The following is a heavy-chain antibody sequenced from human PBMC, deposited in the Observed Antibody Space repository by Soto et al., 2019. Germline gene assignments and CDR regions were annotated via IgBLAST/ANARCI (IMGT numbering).Heavy chain of an antibody. J-gene: IGHJ5*02. CDR3: AREEGGGYDHRWFDP. CDR2: IYYSGNT. Sequence: ASETLSLTCTVSGGSISSGDYYWSWIRQPPGKGLEWIGYIYYSGNTYYNPSLKSRVTISVDTSKNQFSLKLSSVTAADTAVYYCAREEGGGYDHRWFDPWGQGTLVTVSS. V-gene: IGHV4-30-4*01. D-gene: IGHD5-12*01. CDR1: GGSISSGDYY.